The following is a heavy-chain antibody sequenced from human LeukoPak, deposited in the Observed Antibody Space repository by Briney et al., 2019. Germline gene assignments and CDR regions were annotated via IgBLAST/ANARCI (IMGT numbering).Heavy chain of an antibody. V-gene: IGHV3-7*01. Sequence: GGSLRLSCAASGFTFSSYWMSWVRQAPGKGLEWVANIKQDGSEKYYVDSVKGRFTISRDNAKNSLYLQMNSLRAEDTAVYYCARGNYDILTGYDFDYWGQGTLVTVSS. CDR1: GFTFSSYW. D-gene: IGHD3-9*01. J-gene: IGHJ4*02. CDR2: IKQDGSEK. CDR3: ARGNYDILTGYDFDY.